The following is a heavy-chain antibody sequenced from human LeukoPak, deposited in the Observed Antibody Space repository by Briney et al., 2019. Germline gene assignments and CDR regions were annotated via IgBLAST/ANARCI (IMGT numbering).Heavy chain of an antibody. CDR3: AREWDSGSYYLGYFDY. CDR1: GFTFSDHY. V-gene: IGHV3-72*01. Sequence: GGSLRLSCAASGFTFSDHYMDWVRQAPGKGLEWVGRIRNKANSYTTDYAASVKGRFTISRDDSKNSLYLQMNSLKCEDTAVYYCAREWDSGSYYLGYFDYWGQGTLVTVSS. CDR2: IRNKANSYTT. D-gene: IGHD1-26*01. J-gene: IGHJ4*02.